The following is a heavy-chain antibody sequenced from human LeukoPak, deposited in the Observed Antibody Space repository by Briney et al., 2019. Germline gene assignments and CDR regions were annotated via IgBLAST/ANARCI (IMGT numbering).Heavy chain of an antibody. J-gene: IGHJ4*02. CDR2: ISSSSSYI. V-gene: IGHV3-21*01. Sequence: GGSLRLSCAAPGFTFSSYSMNWVRQAPGKGLEWVSSISSSSSYIYYADSVKGRFTISRDNAKNSLYLQMNSLRAEDTAVYYCASQPGGSYYGVTLGVSSDYWGQGTLVTVSS. D-gene: IGHD1-26*01. CDR3: ASQPGGSYYGVTLGVSSDY. CDR1: GFTFSSYS.